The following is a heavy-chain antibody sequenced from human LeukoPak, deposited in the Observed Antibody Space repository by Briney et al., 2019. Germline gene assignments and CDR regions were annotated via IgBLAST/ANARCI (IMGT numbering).Heavy chain of an antibody. V-gene: IGHV1-3*01. J-gene: IGHJ3*02. D-gene: IGHD2-2*01. CDR2: INAGNGNT. Sequence: GASVKVSCKASGYTFTSYAMHWVRQAPGQRREWMGGINAGNGNTKYPQKFQGRVTIIKDTYASTAYMELRNLSSEATAVSYCARDWVLFPFKYCSSTSCNDAFDIWGQGTMVTVSS. CDR3: ARDWVLFPFKYCSSTSCNDAFDI. CDR1: GYTFTSYA.